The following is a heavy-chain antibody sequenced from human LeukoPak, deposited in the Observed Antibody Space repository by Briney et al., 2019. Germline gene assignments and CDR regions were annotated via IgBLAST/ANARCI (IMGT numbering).Heavy chain of an antibody. J-gene: IGHJ4*02. V-gene: IGHV3-23*01. CDR1: GFTSSSYG. D-gene: IGHD4-17*01. CDR3: AKGGATGY. CDR2: ISASGVSK. Sequence: GGSLRLSCAASGFTSSSYGMSWVRQAPGKGLEWVSAISASGVSKYYADSVKGRFTISRDNSKNTLYLQMNSLRAEDTAVYYCAKGGATGYWGQGTLVTVSS.